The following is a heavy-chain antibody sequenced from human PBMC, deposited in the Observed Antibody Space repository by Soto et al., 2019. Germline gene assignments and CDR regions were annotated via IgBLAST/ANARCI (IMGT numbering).Heavy chain of an antibody. J-gene: IGHJ5*02. Sequence: SETLSLTCTVSGGSISSGGYYWSWIRQHPGKGLEWIGYIYYSGSTYYNPSLKSRVTISVDTSKNQFSLKLSSVTAADTAVYYCARSGEQLVPGWFDPWGQGTLVTVSS. CDR2: IYYSGST. CDR3: ARSGEQLVPGWFDP. D-gene: IGHD6-6*01. V-gene: IGHV4-31*03. CDR1: GGSISSGGYY.